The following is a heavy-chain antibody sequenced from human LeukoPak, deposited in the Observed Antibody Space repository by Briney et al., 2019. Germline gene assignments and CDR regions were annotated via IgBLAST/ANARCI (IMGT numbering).Heavy chain of an antibody. CDR1: GFTFSDYY. Sequence: GGSLRLSCAASGFTFSDYYMSWIRQAPGKGLEWVSYISSSGSTIYYADSVKGRFTISRDNAKNSLYLQMNSLRAEDTAVYYCAREGYDSSSPYYYYGMDVWGQGTTVTVSS. CDR2: ISSSGSTI. V-gene: IGHV3-11*04. CDR3: AREGYDSSSPYYYYGMDV. J-gene: IGHJ6*02. D-gene: IGHD6-13*01.